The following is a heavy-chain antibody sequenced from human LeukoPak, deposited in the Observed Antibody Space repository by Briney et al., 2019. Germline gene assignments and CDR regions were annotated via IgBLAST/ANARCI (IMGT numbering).Heavy chain of an antibody. CDR2: IWYDGSNK. Sequence: GRSMRLSCAASGCTFSSYGMHWVRQAPGKGQEWVAVIWYDGSNKYYADSVKGRFTISRDNSKNTLYLQINSLRAEDTAVSYCANSIAADDWYFYLRPRGPLVTVSS. CDR3: ANSIAADDWYFYL. V-gene: IGHV3-33*06. D-gene: IGHD6-13*01. J-gene: IGHJ2*01. CDR1: GCTFSSYG.